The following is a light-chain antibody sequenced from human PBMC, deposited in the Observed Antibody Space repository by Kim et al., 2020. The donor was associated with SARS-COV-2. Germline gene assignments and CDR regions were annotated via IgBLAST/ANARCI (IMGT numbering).Light chain of an antibody. CDR2: GAS. J-gene: IGKJ1*01. Sequence: EIVMTQSPATLSVSPGERATLSCRASQSVSSDLAWYQQKPGQAPRILIYGASTRATGIPARFSGSGSGTDFTLTISSLQSEDFAVYYCQRLKNWLRAFVHRTKVYIK. V-gene: IGKV3-15*01. CDR3: QRLKNWLRA. CDR1: QSVSSD.